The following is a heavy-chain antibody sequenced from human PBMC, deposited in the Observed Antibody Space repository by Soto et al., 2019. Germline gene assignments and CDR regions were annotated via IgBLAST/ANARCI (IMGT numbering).Heavy chain of an antibody. CDR3: ARHPRDCNKTSCYYADH. Sequence: RGESLKISCRGSGYDFNTNWFGWVRQLPGRGLEWVGIMYPGDSDTRYNPSLQGHVTLSVDVTVSTAFLQWCSLETSDTGMYFCARHPRDCNKTSCYYADHWGQGTQVTVSS. CDR2: MYPGDSDT. J-gene: IGHJ4*02. CDR1: GYDFNTNW. D-gene: IGHD3-3*01. V-gene: IGHV5-51*01.